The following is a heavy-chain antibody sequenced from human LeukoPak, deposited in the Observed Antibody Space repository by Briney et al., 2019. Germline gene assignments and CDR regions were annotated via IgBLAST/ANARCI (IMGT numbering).Heavy chain of an antibody. Sequence: PSETLSLTCTVSGGSLSSYYWSWIRQPPGKGLEWIGYIYYSGSTNYNPSLTSRVTISVDTSKNQFSLKLSSVTAADTAVYYCARDRYSSSSGWFDPWGQGTLVTVSS. CDR1: GGSLSSYY. J-gene: IGHJ5*02. CDR2: IYYSGST. D-gene: IGHD6-6*01. V-gene: IGHV4-59*01. CDR3: ARDRYSSSSGWFDP.